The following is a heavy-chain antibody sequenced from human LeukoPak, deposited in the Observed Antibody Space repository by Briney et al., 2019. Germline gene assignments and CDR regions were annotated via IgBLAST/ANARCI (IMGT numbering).Heavy chain of an antibody. CDR3: AKDGWSDRIVLMVYAGSHFDY. D-gene: IGHD2-8*01. J-gene: IGHJ4*02. V-gene: IGHV3-73*01. CDR1: GFTFSGSA. Sequence: GGSLRLSCAASGFTFSGSAMHWVRQASGKGLEWVGRIRSKANSYATAYAASVKGRFTISRDNSKNTLYLQMNSLRAEDTAVYYCAKDGWSDRIVLMVYAGSHFDYWGQGTLVTVSS. CDR2: IRSKANSYAT.